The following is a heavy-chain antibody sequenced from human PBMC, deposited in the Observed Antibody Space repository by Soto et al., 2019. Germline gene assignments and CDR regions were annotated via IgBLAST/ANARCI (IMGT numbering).Heavy chain of an antibody. Sequence: QITLKESGPTLVEPTQTLTLTCTYSGFSLRTTGVGVGWIRQPPGKALEWLGIIYWNDDKRYSPSLKNRFTLTSDISRSQGGLTMTNMDPVDTATYYCAHTWGLVFDYWGQGTMVIVSS. CDR2: IYWNDDK. D-gene: IGHD3-16*01. CDR3: AHTWGLVFDY. CDR1: GFSLRTTGVG. J-gene: IGHJ4*02. V-gene: IGHV2-5*01.